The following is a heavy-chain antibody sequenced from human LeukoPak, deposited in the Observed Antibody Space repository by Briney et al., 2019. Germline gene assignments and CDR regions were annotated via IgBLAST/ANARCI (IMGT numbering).Heavy chain of an antibody. Sequence: ASVKVSCKASGYTFTGYYMHWVRQAPGQGLEWMGRINPNSGGTNYAQKFQGRVTMTRDTSISTAYMELSRLRSDDTAVYYCARDRFNAAGGAYYYMDVWGKGTTVTASS. J-gene: IGHJ6*03. CDR1: GYTFTGYY. CDR3: ARDRFNAAGGAYYYMDV. D-gene: IGHD3-16*01. CDR2: INPNSGGT. V-gene: IGHV1-2*06.